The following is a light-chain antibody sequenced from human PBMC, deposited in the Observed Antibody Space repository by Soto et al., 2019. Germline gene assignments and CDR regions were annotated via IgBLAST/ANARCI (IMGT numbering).Light chain of an antibody. CDR3: QRYNTYPYT. Sequence: IHITHSPSTLSASVRDKVTNTFRASQTISNWLAWYQRKPGKAPKLLIYDASSLQSGVPSRFSGTGSGTEFTLTISSLQPDDFATYYCQRYNTYPYTFGQGTRLEIK. CDR1: QTISNW. CDR2: DAS. V-gene: IGKV1-5*01. J-gene: IGKJ5*01.